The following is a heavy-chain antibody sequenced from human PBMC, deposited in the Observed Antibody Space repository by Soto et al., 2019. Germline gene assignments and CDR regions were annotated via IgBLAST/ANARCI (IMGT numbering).Heavy chain of an antibody. CDR2: IIPILGIA. Sequence: QVQLVQSGAEVKKPGPSVKVSCKASGGTFSSYTISWVRQAPGQGLEWMGRIIPILGIANYAQKFQGRVTITAEKSTSTDYMELSSLRSEDTDVYYCARADQKQLVDGMDVWGQGTTVTVSS. V-gene: IGHV1-69*02. D-gene: IGHD6-13*01. J-gene: IGHJ6*02. CDR3: ARADQKQLVDGMDV. CDR1: GGTFSSYT.